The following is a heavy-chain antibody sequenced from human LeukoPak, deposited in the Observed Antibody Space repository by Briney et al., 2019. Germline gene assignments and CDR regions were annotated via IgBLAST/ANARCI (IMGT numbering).Heavy chain of an antibody. Sequence: SETLSLTCTVSGGSISSGGYYWSWIRQHPGKGLEWIGYIYYSGSTYYNPSLKSRVTISVDTSKNQFSPKLSSVTAADTAVYYCARSPHSTTSPYYYGMDVWGKGTTVTVSS. CDR3: ARSPHSTTSPYYYGMDV. CDR1: GGSISSGGYY. D-gene: IGHD2-2*01. CDR2: IYYSGST. V-gene: IGHV4-31*03. J-gene: IGHJ6*04.